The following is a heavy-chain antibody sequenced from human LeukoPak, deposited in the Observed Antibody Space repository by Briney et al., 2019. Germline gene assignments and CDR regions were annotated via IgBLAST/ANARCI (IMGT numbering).Heavy chain of an antibody. D-gene: IGHD1-26*01. V-gene: IGHV3-48*02. CDR2: ISSSSTTI. CDR3: ARVMYSGSYYSVDY. Sequence: GGSLRLSCAASGFTFSSYSMNWVRQAPGKGLEWVSYISSSSTTIYYADSVKGRSTISRDNAKNSLYLQMNSLRDEDTAVYYCARVMYSGSYYSVDYWGQGTLVTVSS. CDR1: GFTFSSYS. J-gene: IGHJ4*02.